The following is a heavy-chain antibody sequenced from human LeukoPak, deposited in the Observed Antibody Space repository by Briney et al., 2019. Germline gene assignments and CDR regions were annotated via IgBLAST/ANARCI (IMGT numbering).Heavy chain of an antibody. Sequence: GGSLRLSCAASGFTFDDIAMHWVRQAPGKGLEWVSGINWNSGYIGYADSVKGRFTIFRDNAKSSLYLQMNSLRSEDTALYYCAKDRGAGIYYFDSWGQGTLVTVSS. J-gene: IGHJ4*02. V-gene: IGHV3-9*01. CDR3: AKDRGAGIYYFDS. CDR2: INWNSGYI. D-gene: IGHD2/OR15-2a*01. CDR1: GFTFDDIA.